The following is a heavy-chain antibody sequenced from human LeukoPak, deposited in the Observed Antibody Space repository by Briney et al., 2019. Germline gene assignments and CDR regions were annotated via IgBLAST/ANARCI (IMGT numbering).Heavy chain of an antibody. D-gene: IGHD4-23*01. CDR2: ISSSSSYI. J-gene: IGHJ4*02. CDR3: ARRRWNDY. CDR1: GFTFSSYS. V-gene: IGHV3-21*01. Sequence: KPGGSLRLSCAASGFTFSSYSMNWVRQAPGKGLEWVSSISSSSSYIYYADSLKGRFTISRDNAKNSPYLQMNSLRADDTAVYYCARRRWNDYWGQGTLVTVSS.